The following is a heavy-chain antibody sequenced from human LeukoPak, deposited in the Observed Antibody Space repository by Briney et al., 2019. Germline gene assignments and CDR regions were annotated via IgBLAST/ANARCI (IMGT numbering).Heavy chain of an antibody. CDR3: ARDVGDIVTIPAAISVP. V-gene: IGHV1-18*01. CDR2: ISAYNGNK. Sequence: ASVKVSCKASGYTFSSYGISWVRQAPGQGVEWMGWISAYNGNKNYAQMVQGRVTMTTDTSTSTAYMEVRSLRSDDTAMYYCARDVGDIVTIPAAISVPWGQGTLVTVSS. CDR1: GYTFSSYG. J-gene: IGHJ5*02. D-gene: IGHD2-2*01.